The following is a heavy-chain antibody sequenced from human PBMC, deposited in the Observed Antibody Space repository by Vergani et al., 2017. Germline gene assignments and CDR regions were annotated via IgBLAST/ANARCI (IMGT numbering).Heavy chain of an antibody. V-gene: IGHV3-15*01. CDR1: GFTFSNAW. J-gene: IGHJ3*02. D-gene: IGHD5-24*01. Sequence: EVQLVESGGGLVKPGGSLRLSCAASGFTFSNAWMSWVRQAPGKGLEWVGRIKSKTDGGTTDYAAPVKGRFTISRDDSKNTLYLQMNSLKTEDTAVYYCTTGPVEMATGDAFDIWGQGTMVTVSS. CDR3: TTGPVEMATGDAFDI. CDR2: IKSKTDGGTT.